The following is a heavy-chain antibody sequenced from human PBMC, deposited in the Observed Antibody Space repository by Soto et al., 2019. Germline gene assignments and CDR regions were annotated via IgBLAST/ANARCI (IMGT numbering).Heavy chain of an antibody. V-gene: IGHV3-9*01. CDR3: AKVFTLSSNMEDTVAFDY. CDR2: IGWNSDSV. D-gene: IGHD5-18*01. J-gene: IGHJ4*02. CDR1: GFSFEEYD. Sequence: EVQLVDSGGGLVQPGRSLRLSCAADGFSFEEYDMHWVWQSPAKGLEWVAGIGWNSDSVAYADSVTGRFTISRDNAKNYLYLEMKSLRPEDTALYYCAKVFTLSSNMEDTVAFDYWGQGTLVIVSS.